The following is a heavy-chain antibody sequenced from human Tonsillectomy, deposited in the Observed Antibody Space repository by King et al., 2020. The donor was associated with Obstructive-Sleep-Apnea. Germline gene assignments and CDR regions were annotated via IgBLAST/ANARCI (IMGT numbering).Heavy chain of an antibody. D-gene: IGHD2-15*01. CDR1: GFTFDDYA. V-gene: IGHV3-9*01. CDR3: AKDVVVAASYAFDI. CDR2: ISWNSGSI. J-gene: IGHJ3*02. Sequence: QLVQSGGGLVQPGRSLRLSCAASGFTFDDYAMHWVRQAPGKGLEWVSGISWNSGSIGYADSVKGRFTISRDNAKNSLYLQMNSLRAEDTALYYCAKDVVVAASYAFDIWGQGTMVTVS.